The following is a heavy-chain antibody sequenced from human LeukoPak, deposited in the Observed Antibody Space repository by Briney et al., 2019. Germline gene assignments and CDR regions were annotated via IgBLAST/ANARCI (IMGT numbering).Heavy chain of an antibody. CDR1: GGSISSYY. V-gene: IGHV4-4*07. Sequence: PSETLSLTCTVSGGSISSYYWSWIRQPAGKGLEWIGRIYTSGSTNYNPSLKSRVTMSVDTSKNQFSLKLSSVAAADTAVYYCARDLNFVGSPTADYWGQGTLVTVSS. CDR2: IYTSGST. CDR3: ARDLNFVGSPTADY. D-gene: IGHD3-16*02. J-gene: IGHJ4*02.